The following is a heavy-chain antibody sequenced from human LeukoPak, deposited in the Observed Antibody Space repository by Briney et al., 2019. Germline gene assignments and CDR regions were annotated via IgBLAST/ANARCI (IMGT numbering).Heavy chain of an antibody. J-gene: IGHJ4*02. D-gene: IGHD6-19*01. V-gene: IGHV6-1*01. Sequence: SQTRSLTCAISGDSVSSNSAAWNWIRQSPSRVLEWLGRTYYTSKWYNDYAVSVRSRITINPDTSKDQFSLQLNSVTPEDTAVYYCARGGQWLVLSSFDYWGQGTLVTVSS. CDR1: GDSVSSNSAA. CDR2: TYYTSKWYN. CDR3: ARGGQWLVLSSFDY.